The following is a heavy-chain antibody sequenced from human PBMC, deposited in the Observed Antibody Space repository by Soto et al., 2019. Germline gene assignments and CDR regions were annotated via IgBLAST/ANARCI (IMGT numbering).Heavy chain of an antibody. V-gene: IGHV1-69*13. D-gene: IGHD6-6*01. CDR2: IIPIFGTA. Sequence: SVKVSCKASGGTFSSYAISWVRQAPGQGLEWMGGIIPIFGTANYAQKFQGRVTITADESTSTAYMELSSLRSEDTAVYYCARGLARRVDYFDYWGQGTLVTVSS. J-gene: IGHJ4*02. CDR1: GGTFSSYA. CDR3: ARGLARRVDYFDY.